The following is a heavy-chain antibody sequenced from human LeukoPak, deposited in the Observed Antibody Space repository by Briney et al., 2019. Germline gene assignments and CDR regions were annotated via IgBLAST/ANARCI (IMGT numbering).Heavy chain of an antibody. CDR2: INPSGTIT. CDR1: GYTFATYY. CDR3: ARGHSSSWYGWFDP. J-gene: IGHJ5*02. V-gene: IGHV1-46*01. Sequence: ASVKVSCKASGYTFATYYMHWVRQAPGQGLEWMGIINPSGTITIYAQKFQGRVTMTRDMSTSTLYMDLSSLRSEDTAVYYCARGHSSSWYGWFDPWGQGTLVTVSS. D-gene: IGHD6-13*01.